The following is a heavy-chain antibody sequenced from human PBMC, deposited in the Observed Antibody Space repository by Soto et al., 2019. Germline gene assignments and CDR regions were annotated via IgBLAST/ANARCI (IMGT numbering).Heavy chain of an antibody. J-gene: IGHJ6*02. CDR3: ARVIFGVVAQSMDV. CDR2: IGTSSSDI. V-gene: IGHV3-21*01. D-gene: IGHD3-3*02. Sequence: GGSLRLSCAASVFTFGTYTMNFVRQPRGKGLEWFSSIGTSSSDIYYADSVRGRFTISRDNAKDSLYLQMNSLRAEDTAVYYCARVIFGVVAQSMDVWGQGTTVTVSS. CDR1: VFTFGTYT.